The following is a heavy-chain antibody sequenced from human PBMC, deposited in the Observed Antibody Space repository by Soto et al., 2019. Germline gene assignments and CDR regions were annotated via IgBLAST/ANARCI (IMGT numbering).Heavy chain of an antibody. J-gene: IGHJ4*02. D-gene: IGHD3-22*01. CDR1: GFTFTAYY. V-gene: IGHV1-2*02. CDR3: ARSSFNYDSSGPQGY. CDR2: INPNSGGT. Sequence: AASVKVSCKASGFTFTAYYMHWVRQAPGQGLEWMGWINPNSGGTNYAQKFQGRVTMTRDTSISTAYMELSSLTSDDSAVYYCARSSFNYDSSGPQGYWGQGTLVTVSS.